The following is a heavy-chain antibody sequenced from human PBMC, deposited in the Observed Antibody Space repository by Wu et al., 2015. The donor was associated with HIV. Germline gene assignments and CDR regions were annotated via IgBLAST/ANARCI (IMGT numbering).Heavy chain of an antibody. Sequence: QAQLMQSGGEVKKPGSSVKVSCKTSGGTFHNYAIAWVRQAPGQGLEWMGGLSPLSVGGKYSQRFQGRVTMTMGEGSTTAYMELNSLRHEDTAMYYCARWEELQLGNSFDLWGQGTMVIVSP. CDR1: GGTFHNYA. V-gene: IGHV1-69*05. D-gene: IGHD1-1*01. J-gene: IGHJ3*01. CDR2: LSPLSVGG. CDR3: ARWEELQLGNSFDL.